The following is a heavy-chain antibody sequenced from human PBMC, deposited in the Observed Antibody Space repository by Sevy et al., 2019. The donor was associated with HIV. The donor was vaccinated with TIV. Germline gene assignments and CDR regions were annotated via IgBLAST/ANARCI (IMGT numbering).Heavy chain of an antibody. CDR3: ARHGGRIQQWYFHY. V-gene: IGHV4-39*01. Sequence: SDTLSLTCTVSDDSISSSNYYGGWIRQPPGKGLEWIGSIYYSGSTYYNPSLQSRVTISVDTSKNQFSLSLSSVTAADTAVYYCARHGGRIQQWYFHYWGQGTLVTVSS. J-gene: IGHJ4*02. D-gene: IGHD5-18*01. CDR2: IYYSGST. CDR1: DDSISSSNYY.